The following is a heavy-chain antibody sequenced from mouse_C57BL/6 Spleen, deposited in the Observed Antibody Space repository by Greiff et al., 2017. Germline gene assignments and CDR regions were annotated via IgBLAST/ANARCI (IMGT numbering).Heavy chain of an antibody. CDR2: IYPRSGNT. V-gene: IGHV1-81*01. CDR1: GYTFTSYG. J-gene: IGHJ4*01. CDR3: ARSEEYYAMDY. Sequence: VKLQQSGAELARPGASVKLSCKASGYTFTSYGISWVKQRTGQGLEWIGEIYPRSGNTYYNEKFKGKATLTADKSSSTAYMELRSLTSEDSAVYFCARSEEYYAMDYWGQGTSVTVSS.